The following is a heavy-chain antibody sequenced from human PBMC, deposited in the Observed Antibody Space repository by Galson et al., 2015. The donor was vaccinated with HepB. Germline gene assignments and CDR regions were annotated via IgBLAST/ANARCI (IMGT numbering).Heavy chain of an antibody. CDR2: ISSSSSYI. D-gene: IGHD3-10*01. CDR3: ARGAMVRGVNYFDY. V-gene: IGHV3-21*01. J-gene: IGHJ4*02. Sequence: SLRLSCAASGFTFSSYSMNWVRQAPGKGLEWVSSISSSSSYIYYADSVKGRFTISRDNAKNSLYLQMNSLRAEDTAVYYCARGAMVRGVNYFDYWGQGTLVTVSS. CDR1: GFTFSSYS.